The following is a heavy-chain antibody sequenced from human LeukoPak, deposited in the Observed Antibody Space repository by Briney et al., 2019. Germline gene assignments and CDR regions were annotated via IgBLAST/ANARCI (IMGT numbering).Heavy chain of an antibody. J-gene: IGHJ3*02. CDR2: IWYDGSNK. V-gene: IGHV3-33*01. CDR1: GFTFSSYG. Sequence: PGGSLRLSCAASGFTFSSYGMHWVRQAPGKGLEWVAVIWYDGSNKYYADSVKGRFTISRDNSKNTLYLQMNSLRAEDTAVYYCARDSGRNYEAFDIWGQGTMVTVSS. CDR3: ARDSGRNYEAFDI. D-gene: IGHD1-7*01.